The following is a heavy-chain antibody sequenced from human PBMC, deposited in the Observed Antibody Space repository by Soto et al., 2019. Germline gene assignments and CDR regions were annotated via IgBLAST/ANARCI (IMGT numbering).Heavy chain of an antibody. CDR1: GGTFSSYA. CDR3: ARGSAGGYYYYYYGMDV. Sequence: QVQLVQSGAEVKKPGSSVKVSCKASGGTFSSYAISWVRQAPGQGLEWMGGIIPIFGTANYAQKFQGRVTITADESTSTAYMELSSLRSEDTAVYYFARGSAGGYYYYYYGMDVWGQGTTVTVSS. J-gene: IGHJ6*02. V-gene: IGHV1-69*12. CDR2: IIPIFGTA.